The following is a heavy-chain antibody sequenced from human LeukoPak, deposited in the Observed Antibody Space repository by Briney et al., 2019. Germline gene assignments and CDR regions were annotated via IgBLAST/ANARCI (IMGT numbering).Heavy chain of an antibody. CDR3: ARAHSIASYYYGVDV. D-gene: IGHD6-13*01. V-gene: IGHV4-39*07. CDR2: IFYSGST. CDR1: GGSVISGSSY. J-gene: IGHJ6*02. Sequence: SETLSLTCTVSGGSVISGSSYWGWIRQPPGKRLEWIGNIFYSGSTYYNPSLQSRVTISLDTSQNQFSLTLNSVTAADTAVYYCARAHSIASYYYGVDVWGQGTTVTVSS.